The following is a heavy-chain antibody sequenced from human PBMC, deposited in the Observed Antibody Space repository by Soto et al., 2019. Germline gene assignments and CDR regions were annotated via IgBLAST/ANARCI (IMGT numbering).Heavy chain of an antibody. CDR1: GGSISSYY. CDR2: VYYSGST. D-gene: IGHD6-13*01. J-gene: IGHJ4*02. Sequence: LETLSLTCTVSGGSISSYYLSWIRQPPGKGLEWIGYVYYSGSTNYNPSLKSRVTISLDTSKNTLYLQMNSLRPEDTAVYYCAKGHSSSWYLAGNFWGQGTLVTVSS. V-gene: IGHV4-59*01. CDR3: AKGHSSSWYLAGNF.